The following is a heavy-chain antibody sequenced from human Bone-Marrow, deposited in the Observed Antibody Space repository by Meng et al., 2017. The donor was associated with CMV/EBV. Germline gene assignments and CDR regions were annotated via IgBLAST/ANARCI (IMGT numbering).Heavy chain of an antibody. CDR3: ARVAPGTRANWFDP. Sequence: ASVKVSCKASGYTFTSYGISWVRQAPGQGLEWMGWISAYNGNTNYAQKLQGRVTITTDESTSTAYMELSSLRSEDTAVYYCARVAPGTRANWFDPWGQGTLVTVSS. D-gene: IGHD1-1*01. CDR2: ISAYNGNT. CDR1: GYTFTSYG. V-gene: IGHV1-18*01. J-gene: IGHJ5*02.